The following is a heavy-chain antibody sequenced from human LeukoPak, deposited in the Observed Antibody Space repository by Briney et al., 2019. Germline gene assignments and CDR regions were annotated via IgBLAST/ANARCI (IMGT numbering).Heavy chain of an antibody. V-gene: IGHV3-73*01. CDR3: TYTSSSGVVY. CDR2: IRNKANNYAT. Sequence: GRSLRLSCAASGFTFSVSAIYWVRQASGKGLEWIGRIRNKANNYATAYAASVKGRFTISREDSKNTAYLQMNSLKTEDTAVYYCTYTSSSGVVYWGQGALVTVSS. J-gene: IGHJ4*02. D-gene: IGHD6-6*01. CDR1: GFTFSVSA.